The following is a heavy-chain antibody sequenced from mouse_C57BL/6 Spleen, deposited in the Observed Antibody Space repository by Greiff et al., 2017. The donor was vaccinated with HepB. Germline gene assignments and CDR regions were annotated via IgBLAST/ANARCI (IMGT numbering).Heavy chain of an antibody. CDR2: IWWDDDK. Sequence: QVTLKVSGPGILQPSQTLSLTCSFSGFSLSTFGMGVGWIRQPSGKGLEWLAHIWWDDDKYYNPALKSRLTISKDTSKNQVFLKIANVDTADTATYYCARMRNYGSRDYYAMDYWGQGTSVTVSS. D-gene: IGHD1-1*01. J-gene: IGHJ4*01. V-gene: IGHV8-8*01. CDR3: ARMRNYGSRDYYAMDY. CDR1: GFSLSTFGMG.